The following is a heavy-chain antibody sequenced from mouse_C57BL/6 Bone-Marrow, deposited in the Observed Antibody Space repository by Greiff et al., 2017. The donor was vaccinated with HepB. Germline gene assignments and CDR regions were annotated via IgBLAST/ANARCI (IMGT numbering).Heavy chain of an antibody. CDR1: GYTFTSYW. J-gene: IGHJ3*01. CDR2: IDPSDSAT. CDR3: AAYGNYEGFAY. D-gene: IGHD2-1*01. V-gene: IGHV1-52*01. Sequence: QVQLQQPGAELVRPGSSVKLSCKASGYTFTSYWMHWVKQRPIQGLEWIGNIDPSDSATHYNQKFKDKATLTVDKSSSTAYMQLSSLTSEDSAVDYCAAYGNYEGFAYWGQGTLVTVSA.